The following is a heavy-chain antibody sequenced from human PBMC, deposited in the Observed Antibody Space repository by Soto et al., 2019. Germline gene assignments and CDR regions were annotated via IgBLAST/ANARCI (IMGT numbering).Heavy chain of an antibody. V-gene: IGHV3-23*01. CDR1: GFNFDSYA. CDR2: ISSRGDRV. Sequence: EVQLLESGGGLEQTGGSLRLSCAASGFNFDSYAMGWVRQAPGKGLEWVSAISSRGDRVYYADSVKGRSTISRDNSKNTLFLQMNSLRAEDTAVFYCAKAPHASDYAGRGFDFWRQGTLVTVSS. CDR3: AKAPHASDYAGRGFDF. J-gene: IGHJ4*02. D-gene: IGHD5-12*01.